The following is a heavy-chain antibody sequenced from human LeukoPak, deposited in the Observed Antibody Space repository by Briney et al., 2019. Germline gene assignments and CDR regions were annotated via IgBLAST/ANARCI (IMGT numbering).Heavy chain of an antibody. D-gene: IGHD6-19*01. Sequence: PSETLSLTCTVSGGSISSGDYYWSWIRQLPGKGLERIGSIYYSGSTYYNPSLKSRVTISVDTSKNQFSLKLSSVTAADTAVYYCARQGSVAGTGIDYWGQGTLVTVSS. J-gene: IGHJ4*02. CDR3: ARQGSVAGTGIDY. CDR1: GGSISSGDYY. V-gene: IGHV4-39*01. CDR2: IYYSGST.